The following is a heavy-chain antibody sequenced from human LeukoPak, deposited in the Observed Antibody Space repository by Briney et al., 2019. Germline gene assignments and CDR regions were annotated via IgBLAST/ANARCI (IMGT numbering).Heavy chain of an antibody. D-gene: IGHD6-19*01. CDR1: GGSIRSHY. Sequence: SETLSLTCTVSGGSIRSHYWSWIRQPPGKGLEWIGYIYDSGSIIYNPSLKSRVTISVDTSKKQFSLKLSSVTAADTAVYYCARGRRAGSGWPFFDSWGQGTLVSVSS. V-gene: IGHV4-59*08. J-gene: IGHJ4*02. CDR3: ARGRRAGSGWPFFDS. CDR2: IYDSGSI.